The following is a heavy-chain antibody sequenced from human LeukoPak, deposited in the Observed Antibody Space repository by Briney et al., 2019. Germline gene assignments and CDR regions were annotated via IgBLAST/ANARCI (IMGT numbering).Heavy chain of an antibody. Sequence: GGSLRLSCAASGFTFSSYSMNWVRQAPGKGLEWVSSISSSSSYIYYADSVKGRFTISRDNAKNPLYLQMNSLRAEDMAVYYCARGGWELQNWFDPWGQGTLVTVSS. V-gene: IGHV3-21*01. D-gene: IGHD1-26*01. CDR1: GFTFSSYS. CDR2: ISSSSSYI. J-gene: IGHJ5*02. CDR3: ARGGWELQNWFDP.